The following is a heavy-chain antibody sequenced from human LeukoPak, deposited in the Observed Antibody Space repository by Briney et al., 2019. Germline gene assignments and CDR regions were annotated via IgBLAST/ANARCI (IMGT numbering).Heavy chain of an antibody. Sequence: GGSLTLSCPATGFTFRSYSMNWVRQAPGKGLEWVSFIRSSSSYIYYADSEKGRFNNSRDNAKNSLYLQMNSLKAEDTAVYYCARPGIAVAGEFFDYWGQGTLVTVSS. D-gene: IGHD6-19*01. V-gene: IGHV3-21*01. J-gene: IGHJ4*02. CDR2: IRSSSSYI. CDR1: GFTFRSYS. CDR3: ARPGIAVAGEFFDY.